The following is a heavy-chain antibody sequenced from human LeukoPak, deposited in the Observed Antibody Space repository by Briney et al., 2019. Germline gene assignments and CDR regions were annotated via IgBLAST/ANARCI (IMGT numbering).Heavy chain of an antibody. J-gene: IGHJ5*02. D-gene: IGHD3-10*01. CDR3: AKDQLWFGEFRPFQQNWFDP. V-gene: IGHV3-30*18. Sequence: PGGSLRLSCAASGFTFSSYGMHWVRQAPGKGLEWVAVISYDGSNKYYADSVKGRFTISRDNSKNTLYPQMNSLRAEDTAVYYCAKDQLWFGEFRPFQQNWFDPWGQGTLVTVSS. CDR2: ISYDGSNK. CDR1: GFTFSSYG.